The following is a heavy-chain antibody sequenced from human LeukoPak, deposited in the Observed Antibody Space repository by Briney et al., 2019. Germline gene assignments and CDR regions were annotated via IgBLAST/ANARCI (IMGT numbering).Heavy chain of an antibody. D-gene: IGHD6-19*01. Sequence: PSETLSLTCAVYGGSFSGYYWSWIRQPPGKGLEWIGEINHSGSTNYNPSLKSRVTISVDTSKNQFSLKLSSVTAADTAVYYCARVRPIRPVADRFDYWGQGTLVTVSS. CDR1: GGSFSGYY. CDR3: ARVRPIRPVADRFDY. V-gene: IGHV4-34*01. J-gene: IGHJ4*02. CDR2: INHSGST.